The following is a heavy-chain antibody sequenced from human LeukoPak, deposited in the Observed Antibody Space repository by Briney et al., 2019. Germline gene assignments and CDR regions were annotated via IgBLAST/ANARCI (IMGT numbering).Heavy chain of an antibody. D-gene: IGHD3-10*01. Sequence: GSLRLSCAVSGFTVSRNYMSWIRQPPGKGLEWIGEINHSGSTNYNPSLKSRVTISVDTSKNQFSLKLSSVTAADTAVYYCARGGVRLRKPPNHWFDPWGQGTLVTVSS. CDR3: ARGGVRLRKPPNHWFDP. V-gene: IGHV4-34*01. CDR1: GFTVSRNY. CDR2: INHSGST. J-gene: IGHJ5*02.